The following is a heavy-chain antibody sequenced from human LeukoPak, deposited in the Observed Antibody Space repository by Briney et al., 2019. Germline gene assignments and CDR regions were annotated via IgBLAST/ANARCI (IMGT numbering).Heavy chain of an antibody. CDR1: GGSISSSSYY. J-gene: IGHJ4*02. CDR3: AREFGSSELDY. V-gene: IGHV4-39*07. CDR2: IYYSGST. Sequence: SETLSLSCTVSGGSISSSSYYWGWIRQPPGKGLEWIGSIYYSGSTYYNPSLKSRVTISVDTSKNQFSLKLSSVTAADTAVYYCAREFGSSELDYWGQGTLVTVSS. D-gene: IGHD3-10*01.